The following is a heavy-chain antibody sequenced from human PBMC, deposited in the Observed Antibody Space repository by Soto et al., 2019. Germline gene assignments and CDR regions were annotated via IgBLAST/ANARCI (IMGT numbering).Heavy chain of an antibody. J-gene: IGHJ4*02. Sequence: GGSLRLSCAASGFTFSSYWMHWVRQAPGKGLVWVSRINSDGSSTSYADSVKGRFTISRDNAKNTLYLQMNSLRAEDTAVYYCARVKDCSGGSCKRPIDYWGQGTLVTVSS. V-gene: IGHV3-74*01. CDR2: INSDGSST. CDR3: ARVKDCSGGSCKRPIDY. D-gene: IGHD2-15*01. CDR1: GFTFSSYW.